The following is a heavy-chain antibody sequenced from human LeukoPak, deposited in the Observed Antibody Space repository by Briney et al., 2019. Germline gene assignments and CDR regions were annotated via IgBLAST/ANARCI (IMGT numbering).Heavy chain of an antibody. J-gene: IGHJ3*02. D-gene: IGHD2-2*02. CDR3: AKDSALGYCSSTSCYKSSPGRGAFDI. CDR2: ILYDGSKT. CDR1: GFTFRNYG. V-gene: IGHV3-30*02. Sequence: PGGSLRLSCAASGFTFRNYGIHWVRQAPGKGLEWVAFILYDGSKTYYADSVKGRFTISRDNSKNTLYLQMNSLRAEDTAVYYCAKDSALGYCSSTSCYKSSPGRGAFDIWGQGTMVTVSS.